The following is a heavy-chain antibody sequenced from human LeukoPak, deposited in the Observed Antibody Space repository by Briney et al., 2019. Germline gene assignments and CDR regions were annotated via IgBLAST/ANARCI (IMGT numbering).Heavy chain of an antibody. Sequence: ASVKVSCKVSGFTLADLSMHWVRQAPGKGLEWVGGFDRKNGDTIYAQRFWGRVTLTEDTSTGTAYMDLSSLSADDMAVYYCATGVFCATTTCPGYQHYYYFMDVWGKGTTVTVSS. CDR3: ATGVFCATTTCPGYQHYYYFMDV. V-gene: IGHV1-24*01. CDR2: FDRKNGDT. J-gene: IGHJ6*03. D-gene: IGHD2-2*01. CDR1: GFTLADLS.